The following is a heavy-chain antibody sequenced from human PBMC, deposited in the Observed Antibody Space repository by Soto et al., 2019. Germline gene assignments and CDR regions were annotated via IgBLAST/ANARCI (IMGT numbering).Heavy chain of an antibody. CDR1: GYTFTSYA. V-gene: IGHV1-3*01. Sequence: ASVKVSCKASGYTFTSYAMHWVRQAPGQRLEWMGWINAGNGNTKYSQKFQGRVTITRDTSTSTAYMELRSLRSDDTAIYYCARGVGPVPLTIDYWGQGTLVTV. J-gene: IGHJ4*02. CDR3: ARGVGPVPLTIDY. CDR2: INAGNGNT. D-gene: IGHD7-27*01.